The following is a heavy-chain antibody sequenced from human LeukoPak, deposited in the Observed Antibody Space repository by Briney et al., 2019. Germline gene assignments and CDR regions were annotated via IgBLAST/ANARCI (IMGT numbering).Heavy chain of an antibody. D-gene: IGHD4-17*01. J-gene: IGHJ3*02. CDR1: GFTFSSYA. V-gene: IGHV3-23*01. CDR2: ISGSGGST. Sequence: QPGGSLRLSCAASGFTFSSYAMSWVRQAPGKGLEWVSGISGSGGSTYYADSVKGRFTISRDNSENTLYLHMNSLRAEDTAVYYCAKSPTVDDAFDIWGQGTMVTVSS. CDR3: AKSPTVDDAFDI.